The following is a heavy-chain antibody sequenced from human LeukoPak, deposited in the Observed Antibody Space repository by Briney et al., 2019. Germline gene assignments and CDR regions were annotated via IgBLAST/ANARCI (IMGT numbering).Heavy chain of an antibody. CDR3: ARDGVTIFGVVTHYYYMDV. Sequence: ASVKVSCKASGGTFSSYAISWVRQAPGQGLEWMGGIIPIFGTANYAQKFQGRVTITADESTSTAYMELSSLRSEDTAVYYCARDGVTIFGVVTHYYYMDVWGKGTTVTVSS. D-gene: IGHD3-3*01. V-gene: IGHV1-69*13. J-gene: IGHJ6*03. CDR1: GGTFSSYA. CDR2: IIPIFGTA.